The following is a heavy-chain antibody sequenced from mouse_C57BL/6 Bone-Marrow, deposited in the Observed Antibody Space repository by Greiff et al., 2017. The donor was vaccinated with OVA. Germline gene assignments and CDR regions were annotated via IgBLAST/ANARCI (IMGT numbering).Heavy chain of an antibody. V-gene: IGHV1-4*01. D-gene: IGHD1-1*02. CDR1: GYTFTSYT. CDR2: INPSSGYT. Sequence: QVQLKQSGAELARPGASVKMSCKASGYTFTSYTMHWVKQRPGQGLEWIGYINPSSGYTKYNQKFKDKATLTADKSSSTAYMQLSRLTSEDSAVYYCAILWVDYWGQGTSVTVSS. CDR3: AILWVDY. J-gene: IGHJ4*01.